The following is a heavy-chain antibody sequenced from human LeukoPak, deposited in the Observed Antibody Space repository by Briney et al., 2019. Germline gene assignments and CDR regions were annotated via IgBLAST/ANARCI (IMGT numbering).Heavy chain of an antibody. CDR3: AGYSSSARYYFDY. J-gene: IGHJ4*02. Sequence: SETLSLTCTVSGGSISSYYWSWIRQPPGKGLEWIGYIYYSGSTNYNPSLKSRVTISVDTSKNQFSPKLSSVTAADTAVYYCAGYSSSARYYFDYWGQGTLVTVSS. CDR2: IYYSGST. CDR1: GGSISSYY. D-gene: IGHD6-13*01. V-gene: IGHV4-59*01.